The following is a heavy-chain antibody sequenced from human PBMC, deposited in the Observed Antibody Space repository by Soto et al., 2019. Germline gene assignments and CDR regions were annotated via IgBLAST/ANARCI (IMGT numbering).Heavy chain of an antibody. CDR2: IKQDGSEK. D-gene: IGHD2-2*01. CDR1: GLTFSSYW. J-gene: IGHJ3*02. CDR3: ARVGTPDIVVVPAAIYAFDI. V-gene: IGHV3-7*01. Sequence: GGSMRLSCAASGLTFSSYWMSWVRKETGKGLEWVANIKQDGSEKYYVDSVKGRFTISRDNAKNSLYLQMNSLRAEDTAVYYCARVGTPDIVVVPAAIYAFDIWGQGTMVTVSS.